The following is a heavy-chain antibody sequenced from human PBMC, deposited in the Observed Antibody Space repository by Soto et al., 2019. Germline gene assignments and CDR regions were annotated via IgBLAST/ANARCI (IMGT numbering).Heavy chain of an antibody. CDR2: IIPIFGTA. Sequence: QVQLVQSGAEVKKPGSSVKVSCKASGVTFSSYAISWVRQAPGQGLEWMGGIIPIFGTANYAQKFQGRVTITADESTSTAYMELSSLRSEDTAVYYCARDSSSSGFYGMDVWGQGTTVTVSS. CDR1: GVTFSSYA. CDR3: ARDSSSSGFYGMDV. V-gene: IGHV1-69*01. J-gene: IGHJ6*02. D-gene: IGHD6-6*01.